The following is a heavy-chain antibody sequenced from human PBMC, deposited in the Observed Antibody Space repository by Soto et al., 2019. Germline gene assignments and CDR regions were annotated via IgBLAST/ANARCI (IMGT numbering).Heavy chain of an antibody. V-gene: IGHV3-7*01. D-gene: IGHD3-16*01. J-gene: IGHJ4*02. CDR1: GFNVLSYW. CDR2: IKEDGSEI. Sequence: GGSLRLSSAVSGFNVLSYWMGWVRQAPGKGLEWVASIKEDGSEIYYLHSVKGRFSISRDSAGNALHSTRNYFSSDDTGLYFSARDIGFAYVNWGQGAMVPVSS. CDR3: ARDIGFAYVN.